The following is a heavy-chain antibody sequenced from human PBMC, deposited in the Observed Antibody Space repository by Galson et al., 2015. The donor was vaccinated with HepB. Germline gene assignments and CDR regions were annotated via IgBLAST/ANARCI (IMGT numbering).Heavy chain of an antibody. V-gene: IGHV1-46*03. J-gene: IGHJ6*03. CDR3: ARGASGRSTAGYYMDV. Sequence: SVKVSCKASGYTFTSYYMHWVRQAPGQGLEWLGVINPSGGNTTYAQKFQDRVTMTRDTSTSTVYMELSSLRSEDTAVYYCARGASGRSTAGYYMDVWGKGTTVTVSS. CDR1: GYTFTSYY. D-gene: IGHD1-26*01. CDR2: INPSGGNT.